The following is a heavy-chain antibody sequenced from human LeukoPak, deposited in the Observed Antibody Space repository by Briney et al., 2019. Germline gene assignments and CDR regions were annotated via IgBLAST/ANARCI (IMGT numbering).Heavy chain of an antibody. CDR1: GFTFSSYG. Sequence: PGRSLRLSCAASGFTFSSYGMHWVRQAPGKGLEWVADIWYDGSNKYYADSVKGRFTISRDNSKNTLYLQMNSLRAEDTAVYYCTREYYYDSSGYYSGFDYWGQGTLVTVSS. J-gene: IGHJ4*02. CDR2: IWYDGSNK. CDR3: TREYYYDSSGYYSGFDY. V-gene: IGHV3-33*01. D-gene: IGHD3-22*01.